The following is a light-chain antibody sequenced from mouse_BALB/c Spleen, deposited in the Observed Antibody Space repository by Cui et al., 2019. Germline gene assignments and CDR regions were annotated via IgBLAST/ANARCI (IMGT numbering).Light chain of an antibody. Sequence: DIVMTQSQKFMSTSVGDRVSITCKASQNVGTAVAWYQQKPGQSPKLLIYSASNRDTGVPDRFTGSGSGTDFTLTISSMQYEDLADYFCQQYGNYPFTFGSGTKLEIK. V-gene: IGKV6-13*01. CDR3: QQYGNYPFT. J-gene: IGKJ4*01. CDR1: QNVGTA. CDR2: SAS.